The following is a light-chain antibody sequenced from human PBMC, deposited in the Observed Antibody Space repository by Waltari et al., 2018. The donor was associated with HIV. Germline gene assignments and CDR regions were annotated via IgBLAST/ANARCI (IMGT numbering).Light chain of an antibody. CDR1: SGAIGGCNY. V-gene: IGLV2-14*01. J-gene: IGLJ2*01. CDR2: EVT. CDR3: SSHTSSSTIL. Sequence: QSALTQPASVSGSPGPSVPISCTGTSGAIGGCNYVSWHQPHPGKVPKLIIYEVTNRPSGGSVRFSGSKSGNTASLTISGLQAEDEADYYCSSHTSSSTILFGGGTKLAVL.